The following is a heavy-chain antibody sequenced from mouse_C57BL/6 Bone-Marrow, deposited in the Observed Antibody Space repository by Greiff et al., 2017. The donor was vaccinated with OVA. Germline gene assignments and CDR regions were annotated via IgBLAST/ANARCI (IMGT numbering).Heavy chain of an antibody. V-gene: IGHV5-6*02. J-gene: IGHJ3*01. Sequence: EVMLVESGGDLVKPGGSLKLSCAASGFTFSSYGMYWVRQTPDKRLEWVAPISSGGSYTYYPDSVKGRFTIFRDNAKNTLYLQMSSLKSEDTAMYYCARHGGSRRVAYWGRGTLVTVSA. CDR3: ARHGGSRRVAY. CDR1: GFTFSSYG. CDR2: ISSGGSYT.